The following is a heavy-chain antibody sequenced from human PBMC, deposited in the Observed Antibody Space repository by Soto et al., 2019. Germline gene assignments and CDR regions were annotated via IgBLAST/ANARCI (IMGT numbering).Heavy chain of an antibody. CDR1: GFTFSSYA. Sequence: EVQLLESGGGLVQPGGSLRLSCAASGFTFSSYAMKWVRQAPGKGLEWVSLIGESGTPTYYADSVKGRFTISRDNSGNTLFLEMYSLRAEDTAVYYCARYIPGMRYYGIDVWGQGTTVTVSS. CDR2: IGESGTPT. CDR3: ARYIPGMRYYGIDV. V-gene: IGHV3-23*01. D-gene: IGHD2-2*01. J-gene: IGHJ6*02.